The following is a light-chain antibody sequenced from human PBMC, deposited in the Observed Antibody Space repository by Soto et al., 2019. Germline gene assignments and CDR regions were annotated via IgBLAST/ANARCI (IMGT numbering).Light chain of an antibody. CDR1: QRIRRF. J-gene: IGKJ5*01. Sequence: DIQMTQSPSSLSASVGDRVTITCRASQRIRRFLNWYQQKTGKAPKLLSYAASSLESGVPSRFSCSGSSTGVNITISSLHPEAFATYHCQQSYITNDTIGHGTRMEIK. CDR3: QQSYITNDT. CDR2: AAS. V-gene: IGKV1-39*01.